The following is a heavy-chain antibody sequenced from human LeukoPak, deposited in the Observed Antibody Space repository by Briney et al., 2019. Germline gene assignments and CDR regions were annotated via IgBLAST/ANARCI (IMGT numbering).Heavy chain of an antibody. J-gene: IGHJ4*02. CDR1: GFTFSNYA. V-gene: IGHV3-23*01. CDR2: ISGSGGST. Sequence: PGGSLRLSCAASGFTFSNYAMSWVRQAPGKGLEWVSAISGSGGSTYYADSVKGRFTISRDNSKNTLYLQMNSLRAEDTAVYYCAKSRGRWLQFFPGDYWGQGTLVTVSS. CDR3: AKSRGRWLQFFPGDY. D-gene: IGHD5-24*01.